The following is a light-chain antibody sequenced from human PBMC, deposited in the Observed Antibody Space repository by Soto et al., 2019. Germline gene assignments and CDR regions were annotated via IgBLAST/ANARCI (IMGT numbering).Light chain of an antibody. CDR1: QSVSSSH. CDR3: QQYGYSPIT. V-gene: IGKV3-20*01. CDR2: AAS. Sequence: EMVISQSPSALSVSPAERATLSCRASQSVSSSHLAWYQHKPGQAPRLLIYAASSRATGSPDRFSGGGSGTDFTLTISRLEPEDFAVYYCQQYGYSPITFGQGTRLEIK. J-gene: IGKJ5*01.